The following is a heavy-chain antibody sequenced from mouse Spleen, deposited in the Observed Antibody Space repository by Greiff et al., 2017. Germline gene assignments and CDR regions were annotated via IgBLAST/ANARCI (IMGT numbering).Heavy chain of an antibody. Sequence: VQLQQSGAELMNPGASVKLSCKATGYTFTGYRIDWIKQRPGHGLEWIGAILPGSGSTNYNENFKGKATFTADTSSNTAYMQLSSLTTDDSAIYYCARGGDYTVFAYWGQGTLVTVSA. CDR3: ARGGDYTVFAY. J-gene: IGHJ3*01. V-gene: IGHV1-9*01. D-gene: IGHD2-13*01. CDR1: GYTFTGYR. CDR2: ILPGSGST.